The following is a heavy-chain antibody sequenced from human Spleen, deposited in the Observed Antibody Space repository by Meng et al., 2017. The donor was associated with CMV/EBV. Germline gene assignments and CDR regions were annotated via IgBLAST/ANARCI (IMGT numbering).Heavy chain of an antibody. J-gene: IGHJ1*01. CDR1: TFSDYA. D-gene: IGHD3-16*02. CDR3: ARGPKVTVGGVIIWPLEH. CDR2: FIPACGTP. V-gene: IGHV1-69*05. Sequence: TFSDYAVTGVRQAPGQGLEWMGGFIPACGTPEYAQNFEGRVTILTDESTSTADMELRSLRSEDTAVYFCARGPKVTVGGVIIWPLEHWGQGTLVTVSS.